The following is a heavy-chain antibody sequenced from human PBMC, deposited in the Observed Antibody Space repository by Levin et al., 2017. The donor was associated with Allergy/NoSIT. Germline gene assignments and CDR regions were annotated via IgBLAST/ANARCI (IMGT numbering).Heavy chain of an antibody. CDR2: INTSGNT. V-gene: IGHV4-4*07. CDR3: ARGAYGSGSSNWFDP. J-gene: IGHJ5*02. Sequence: GSLRLSCTVSGGSISSYYWSWIRQAAGKGLEWIGRINTSGNTNYNPSLKSRVTMSVDTSKKQFSLKMSSVTAADTAVYYCARGAYGSGSSNWFDPWGQGTLVTVSS. CDR1: GGSISSYY. D-gene: IGHD3-10*01.